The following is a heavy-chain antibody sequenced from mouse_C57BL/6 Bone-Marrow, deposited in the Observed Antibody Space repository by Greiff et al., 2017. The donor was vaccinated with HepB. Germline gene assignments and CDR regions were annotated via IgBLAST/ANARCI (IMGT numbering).Heavy chain of an antibody. CDR3: ARHAPCAGVATKYAMDF. J-gene: IGHJ4*01. D-gene: IGHD1-1*01. V-gene: IGHV5-6*01. Sequence: EVQRVESGGDLVKPGGSLKLSCAASGFTFSSYGMSWVRQTPDTGLEWVATISSGGSYTYYPDSVKGRFTISRDNAKNTLYLQLSSLKSEDTAMYYCARHAPCAGVATKYAMDFGGQGNSVIVSA. CDR2: ISSGGSYT. CDR1: GFTFSSYG.